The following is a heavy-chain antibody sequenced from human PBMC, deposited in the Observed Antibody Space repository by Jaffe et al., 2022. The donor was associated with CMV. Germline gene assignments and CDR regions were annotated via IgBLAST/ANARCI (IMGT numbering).Heavy chain of an antibody. CDR1: GFTFSSYW. Sequence: EVQLVESGGGLVQPGGSLRLSCAASGFTFSSYWMSWVRQAPGKGLEWVANIKQDGSEKYYVDSVKGRFTISRDNAKNSLYLQMNSLRAEDTAVYYCARDMPPLVGATIVDTLPLGFQHWGQGTLVTVSS. D-gene: IGHD1-26*01. CDR2: IKQDGSEK. CDR3: ARDMPPLVGATIVDTLPLGFQH. V-gene: IGHV3-7*01. J-gene: IGHJ1*01.